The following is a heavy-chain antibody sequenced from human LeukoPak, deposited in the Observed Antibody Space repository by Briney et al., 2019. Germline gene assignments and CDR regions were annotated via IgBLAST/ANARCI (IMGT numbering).Heavy chain of an antibody. CDR2: IYTSGST. V-gene: IGHV4-59*01. CDR1: GGSISSDY. J-gene: IGHJ4*02. CDR3: ARVDTAMVTIDY. Sequence: PSETLSLTCTVSGGSISSDYWSWIRQPPGKGGGWIGYIYTSGSTNYHPCTKSRAPISVDTSKNQCSLKLSSVTAAETAVYYCARVDTAMVTIDYWGQGTLVTVSS. D-gene: IGHD5-18*01.